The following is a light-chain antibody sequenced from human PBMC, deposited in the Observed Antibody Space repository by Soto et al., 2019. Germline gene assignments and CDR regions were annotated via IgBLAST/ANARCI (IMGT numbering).Light chain of an antibody. Sequence: QLVLTQSPAASASLGASVKLTCTLSSGHSSYAIAWHQQLPEKGPRYLMKLDSDGSHTKGDAIPDRFSGSSSGAERYLTISSRQSEDEADYYCQTWGTGIHVVFGGGTKLTVL. CDR3: QTWGTGIHVV. J-gene: IGLJ2*01. CDR1: SGHSSYA. CDR2: LDSDGSH. V-gene: IGLV4-69*01.